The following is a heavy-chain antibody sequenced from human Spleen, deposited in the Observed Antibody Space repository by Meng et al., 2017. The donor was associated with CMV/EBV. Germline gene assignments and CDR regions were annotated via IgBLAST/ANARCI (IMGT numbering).Heavy chain of an antibody. CDR1: W. Sequence: WMSWVRQGAGKGLEWIGRIRSRADAGTIDYAAAVKGRVTISRNNSKNTLYLEMSSLKTEDTAVYYCTTDRVSYYDNSGYYYSEYFQHWGQGTLVTVSS. D-gene: IGHD3-22*01. J-gene: IGHJ1*01. V-gene: IGHV3-15*01. CDR3: TTDRVSYYDNSGYYYSEYFQH. CDR2: IRSRADAGTI.